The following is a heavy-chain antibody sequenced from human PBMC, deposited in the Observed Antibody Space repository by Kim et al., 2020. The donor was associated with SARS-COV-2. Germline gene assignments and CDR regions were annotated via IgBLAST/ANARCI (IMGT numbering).Heavy chain of an antibody. CDR2: ISYDGSNK. CDR3: AKEALYSSSWYGPYYYYYGMDV. Sequence: GGSLRLSCAASGFTFSSYGMHWVRQAPGKGLEWVAVISYDGSNKYYADSVKGRFTISRDNSKNTLYLQMNSLRAEDTAVYYCAKEALYSSSWYGPYYYYYGMDVWGQGTTVTVSS. D-gene: IGHD6-13*01. J-gene: IGHJ6*02. V-gene: IGHV3-30*18. CDR1: GFTFSSYG.